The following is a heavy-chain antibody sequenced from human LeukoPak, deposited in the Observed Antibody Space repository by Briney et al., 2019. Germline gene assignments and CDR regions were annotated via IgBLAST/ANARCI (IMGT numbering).Heavy chain of an antibody. V-gene: IGHV4-59*08. CDR1: NGSISGYY. D-gene: IGHD2-2*01. CDR3: VRIYCTSTSCYGDPYYGMDV. CDR2: IFYSGTT. Sequence: SETLSLTCTVSNGSISGYYWSWIRQPPGRGLEWIGYIFYSGTTNYNPSLKSRVTISVDTSENQFSLKLSSVTAADSTVYYCVRIYCTSTSCYGDPYYGMDVWGQGTTVTVSS. J-gene: IGHJ6*02.